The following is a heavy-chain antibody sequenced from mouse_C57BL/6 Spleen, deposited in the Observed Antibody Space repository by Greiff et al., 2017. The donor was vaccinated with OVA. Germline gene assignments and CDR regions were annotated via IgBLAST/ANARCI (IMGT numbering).Heavy chain of an antibody. Sequence: EVKLQESGPGLVKPSQSLSLTCSVTGYSITSGYYWNWIRQFPGNKLEWMGYISYDGSNNYNPSLKNRISITRDTSKNQFFLKLNSVTTEDTATYYGARGSNYGVTTGGFADGGQGTLVTVSA. CDR2: ISYDGSN. CDR1: GYSITSGYY. J-gene: IGHJ3*01. V-gene: IGHV3-6*01. CDR3: ARGSNYGVTTGGFAD. D-gene: IGHD2-1*01.